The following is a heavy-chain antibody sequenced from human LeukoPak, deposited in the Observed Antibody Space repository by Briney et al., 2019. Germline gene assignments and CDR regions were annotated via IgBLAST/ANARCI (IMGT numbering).Heavy chain of an antibody. Sequence: PGGSLRHSCAASGFTFSSYSMNWVRQAPGKGLEWVSGISWNNDIIGYVDSVKGRFAISRDNAKSSLYLQMNSLRAEDTALYYCVRVTGYSYGFFDSWGQGTLVTISS. CDR1: GFTFSSYS. CDR2: ISWNNDII. V-gene: IGHV3-9*01. CDR3: VRVTGYSYGFFDS. D-gene: IGHD5-18*01. J-gene: IGHJ4*02.